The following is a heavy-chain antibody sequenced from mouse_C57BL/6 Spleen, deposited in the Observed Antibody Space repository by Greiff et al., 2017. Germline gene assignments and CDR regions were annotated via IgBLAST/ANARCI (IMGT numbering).Heavy chain of an antibody. CDR3: AKLPGGNYEYDWFAY. Sequence: VKLQESGPGLVAPSQSLSITCTVSGFSFTSYGVDWVRQPPGKGLEWLGVIWGGGSTNYNSALMYRLSISKDNSKSQVFLKMNRLQTDDKAMYYCAKLPGGNYEYDWFAYWGEGTLVTVSA. CDR2: IWGGGST. D-gene: IGHD2-4*01. J-gene: IGHJ3*01. CDR1: GFSFTSYG. V-gene: IGHV2-9*01.